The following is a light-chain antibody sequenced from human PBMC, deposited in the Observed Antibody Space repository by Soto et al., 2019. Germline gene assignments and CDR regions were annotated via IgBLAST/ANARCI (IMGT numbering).Light chain of an antibody. J-gene: IGLJ2*01. CDR3: PSYDSSLSSVV. V-gene: IGLV1-40*01. Sequence: QSVLTQPPSVSGAPGQRVTISCTGSSSNIGAGYDVHWYQQLPGTAPKLVIYDYTNRPSGVPDRFSGSKSGTSASLAITGLQAEDEADYYCPSYDSSLSSVVFGGGTKLTVL. CDR1: SSNIGAGYD. CDR2: DYT.